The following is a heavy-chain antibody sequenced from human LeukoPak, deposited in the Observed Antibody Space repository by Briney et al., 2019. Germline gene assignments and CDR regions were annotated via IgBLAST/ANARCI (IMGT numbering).Heavy chain of an antibody. J-gene: IGHJ5*02. CDR2: ISGSGGST. CDR1: GFTFSSYA. D-gene: IGHD3-16*01. V-gene: IGHV3-23*01. Sequence: PGGSLRLSCAASGFTFSSYAMSWVRQAPGKGLEWVSAISGSGGSTYYADSVKGRFTISRDNSKNTLYLQMNSLRAEDTAVYYCAKEVYDYVWGSYNNWFDPWGQEPWSPSPQ. CDR3: AKEVYDYVWGSYNNWFDP.